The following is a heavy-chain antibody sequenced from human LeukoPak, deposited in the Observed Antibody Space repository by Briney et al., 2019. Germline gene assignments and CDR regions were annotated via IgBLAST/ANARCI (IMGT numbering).Heavy chain of an antibody. CDR3: ARDDSSGSFDY. CDR2: IIPILGIA. D-gene: IGHD3-22*01. Sequence: SVKVSCKASGGTFSSYTISWVRQAPGQGLEWMGRIIPILGIANYAQKFQGRVTITADKSTSTAYMELSSLRSEDTAVYYCARDDSSGSFDYWGQGTLVIVSS. CDR1: GGTFSSYT. J-gene: IGHJ4*02. V-gene: IGHV1-69*04.